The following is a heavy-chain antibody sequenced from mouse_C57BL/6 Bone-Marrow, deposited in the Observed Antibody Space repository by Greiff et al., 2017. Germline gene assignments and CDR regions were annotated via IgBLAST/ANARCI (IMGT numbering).Heavy chain of an antibody. J-gene: IGHJ4*01. V-gene: IGHV1-55*01. CDR1: GYTFTSYW. CDR3: ARPPVVATPYYYAMDY. CDR2: IYPGSGST. D-gene: IGHD1-1*01. Sequence: QVQLKQPGAELVKPGASVKMSCKASGYTFTSYWITWVKQRPGQGLEWIGDIYPGSGSTNYNEKFKSKATLTVDTSSSTAYMQLSSLTSEDSAVYYCARPPVVATPYYYAMDYWGQGTSVTVSS.